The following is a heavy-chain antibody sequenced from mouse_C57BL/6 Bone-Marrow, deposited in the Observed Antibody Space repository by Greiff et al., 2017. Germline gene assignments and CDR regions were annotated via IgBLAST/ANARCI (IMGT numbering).Heavy chain of an antibody. J-gene: IGHJ2*01. V-gene: IGHV1-58*01. CDR1: GYTFTSYG. CDR3: TTDGNYVEYYFDY. CDR2: IYIGNGYT. Sequence: VQLQQSGAELVRPGSSVKMSCKTSGYTFTSYGINWVKQRPGQGLEWIGYIYIGNGYTEYNEKFKGKATLTSDTSSSTAYLQLSSLTSEDTAVYYCTTDGNYVEYYFDYWGQGTTLTVSS. D-gene: IGHD2-1*01.